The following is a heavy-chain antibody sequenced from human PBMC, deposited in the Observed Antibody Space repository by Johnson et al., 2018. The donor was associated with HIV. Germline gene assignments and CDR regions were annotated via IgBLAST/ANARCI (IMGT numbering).Heavy chain of an antibody. V-gene: IGHV3-11*01. CDR3: ARVTIFGVTKVDALDI. D-gene: IGHD3-3*01. CDR2: ISSSGSTL. J-gene: IGHJ3*02. Sequence: QVQLVESGGGLVQPGGSLRLSCAASGFTFSDYYMSWIRQAPGKGLEWVSYISSSGSTLYYADSVKGRFTISRDNAKNSLYLQMNSLRAEDTALYYCARVTIFGVTKVDALDIWGQGTMVTVSS. CDR1: GFTFSDYY.